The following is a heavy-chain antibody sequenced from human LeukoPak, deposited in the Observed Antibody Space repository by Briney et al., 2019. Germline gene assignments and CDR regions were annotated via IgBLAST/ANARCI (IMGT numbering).Heavy chain of an antibody. V-gene: IGHV3-74*01. Sequence: GGSLRLSCAASGFTFTAYTINWVRQAPGKGLVWVSRINSDGSGTTYADSVKGRFTISRDNAKNTLYLQMNSLRAEDTAVYYCASSRPFGVRGYYMDVWGKGTTVTVSS. CDR3: ASSRPFGVRGYYMDV. J-gene: IGHJ6*03. CDR2: INSDGSGT. CDR1: GFTFTAYT. D-gene: IGHD3-10*01.